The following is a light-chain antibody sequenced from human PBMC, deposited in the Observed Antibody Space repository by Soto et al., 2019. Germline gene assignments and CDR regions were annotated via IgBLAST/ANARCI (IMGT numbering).Light chain of an antibody. CDR1: GSNIGSNS. J-gene: IGLJ1*01. CDR2: NNN. Sequence: QSVLTQPPSASGTPGQRVTISCSGSGSNIGSNSVNWYQQFPGTAPKLLIYNNNQRPSGVPDRISGSKSGTSASLAISGLQSEAEADYYCASWDDSLNGYVFGAGTKLTVL. V-gene: IGLV1-44*01. CDR3: ASWDDSLNGYV.